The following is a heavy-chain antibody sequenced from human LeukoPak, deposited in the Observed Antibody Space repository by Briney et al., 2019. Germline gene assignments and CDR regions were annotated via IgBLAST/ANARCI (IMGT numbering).Heavy chain of an antibody. Sequence: GGSLRLSCAASGFTFSSYGMHWVRQAPGKGLEWVAFIRYDGSNKYYADSVKGRFTISRDNSKNTLYLQMNSLRAEDTAVYYCAKPSREYYYYYMDVWGKGTTVTVSS. V-gene: IGHV3-30*02. CDR3: AKPSREYYYYYMDV. J-gene: IGHJ6*03. CDR2: IRYDGSNK. CDR1: GFTFSSYG.